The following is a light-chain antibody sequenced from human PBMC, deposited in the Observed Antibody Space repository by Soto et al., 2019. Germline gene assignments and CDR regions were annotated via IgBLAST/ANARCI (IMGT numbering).Light chain of an antibody. CDR2: EVS. CDR3: SSFAGINNLL. Sequence: QSVLTQPPSASGSPGQSVTISCTGTSSDVGAYDYVSWYQQHPGKAPKLMIYEVSQRPSGVPDGFSGSKSGNTASLTISGLQAEDEGDYYCSSFAGINNLLFGGGTKLTVL. V-gene: IGLV2-8*01. J-gene: IGLJ2*01. CDR1: SSDVGAYDY.